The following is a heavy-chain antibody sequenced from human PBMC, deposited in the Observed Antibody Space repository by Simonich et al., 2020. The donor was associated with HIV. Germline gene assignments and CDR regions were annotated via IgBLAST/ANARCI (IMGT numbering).Heavy chain of an antibody. V-gene: IGHV4-34*01. CDR3: ARGFYQRLYYFDY. CDR2: INHSGST. Sequence: QVQLQQWGAGLLKPSETLSLTCAVYGGSFSGYYWSWIRQPPGKGLEWIGEINHSGSTNYNPSLKSRVTISVDTSKNQFSLKLSSVTAADTAVYYWARGFYQRLYYFDYWGQGTLVTVSS. D-gene: IGHD2-2*01. CDR1: GGSFSGYY. J-gene: IGHJ4*02.